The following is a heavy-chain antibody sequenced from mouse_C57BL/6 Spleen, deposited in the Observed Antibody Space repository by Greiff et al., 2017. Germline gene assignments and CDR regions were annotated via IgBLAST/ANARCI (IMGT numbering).Heavy chain of an antibody. J-gene: IGHJ4*01. D-gene: IGHD2-4*01. V-gene: IGHV1-82*01. CDR3: ARARLYYDYGDYAMDY. Sequence: QVQLQQSGPVLVKPGASVKISCKASGYAFSSSWMNWVKQRPGKGLEWIGRIYPGDGDTNYNGKFKGKATLTADKSSSTAYMQLSSLTSEDSAVYFCARARLYYDYGDYAMDYWGQGTSVTVSS. CDR2: IYPGDGDT. CDR1: GYAFSSSW.